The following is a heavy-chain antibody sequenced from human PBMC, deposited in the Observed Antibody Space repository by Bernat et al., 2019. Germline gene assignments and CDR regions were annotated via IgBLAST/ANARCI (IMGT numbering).Heavy chain of an antibody. V-gene: IGHV4-31*03. J-gene: IGHJ4*02. CDR2: IYYSGST. Sequence: QVQLQESGPGLVKPSQTLSLTCTVSGRSISRGRYYWSWVRQHPGKGLEWIGYIYYSGSTYYNPSLKSRVTISVDTSKDQFSLKLSCVTAAAAAVYYCARHLDYWGQGTLVTVSS. CDR1: GRSISRGRYY. CDR3: ARHLDY.